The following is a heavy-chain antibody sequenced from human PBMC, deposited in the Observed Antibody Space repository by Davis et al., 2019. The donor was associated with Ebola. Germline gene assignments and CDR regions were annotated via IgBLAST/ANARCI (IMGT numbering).Heavy chain of an antibody. Sequence: SETLSLTCAVSGGFVSSGGYSWSWIRQPPGKGLEWIGYYYYTGSTHYSPSLKSRVTISIDTSKNQFSLRLNSVTAADTAVYYCARAQFPTTSDHWGQGTLVTVSS. V-gene: IGHV4-61*08. D-gene: IGHD1-1*01. CDR2: YYYTGST. J-gene: IGHJ4*02. CDR3: ARAQFPTTSDH. CDR1: GGFVSSGGYS.